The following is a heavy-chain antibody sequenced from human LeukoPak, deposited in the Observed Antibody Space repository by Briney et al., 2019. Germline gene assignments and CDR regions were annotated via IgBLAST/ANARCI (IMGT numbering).Heavy chain of an antibody. CDR2: IEIKTGAETT. J-gene: IGHJ4*02. V-gene: IGHV3-15*04. CDR1: GFTFTNAW. D-gene: IGHD6-6*01. CDR3: SAYSRSTFDH. Sequence: GGSLRLSCAASGFTFTNAWMNWVRQTPGKGLEWVGRIEIKTGAETTDYTTAVQGRFTISRDDSKNMVYLQMNGLKTEDTAVYYCSAYSRSTFDHWGQGTPVTVSS.